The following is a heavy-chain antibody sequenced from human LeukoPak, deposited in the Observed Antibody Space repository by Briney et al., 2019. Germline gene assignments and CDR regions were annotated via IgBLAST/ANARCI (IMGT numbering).Heavy chain of an antibody. V-gene: IGHV3-30*02. CDR2: IRYDGSRK. D-gene: IGHD4-17*01. Sequence: GGSLRLSCAASGFTFNSFGMHWVRQAPGKGLEWVAFIRYDGSRKYDADSVKGRFTISRDNSKNILYLQMNSLRTEDTAVYYCAKDVGTDYGALDYWGQGTLVTVSS. J-gene: IGHJ4*02. CDR1: GFTFNSFG. CDR3: AKDVGTDYGALDY.